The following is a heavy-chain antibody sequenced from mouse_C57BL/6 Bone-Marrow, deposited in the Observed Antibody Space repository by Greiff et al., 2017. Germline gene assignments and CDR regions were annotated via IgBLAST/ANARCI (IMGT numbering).Heavy chain of an antibody. Sequence: VKLVESGAELVKPGASVKMSCKASGYTFTTYPIEWMKQNHGKSLEWIGNFHPYNDDTKYNEKFKGKATLTVDKSSSTVYLELSRLTSDDSAVYYCARGGKKGLLWFAYWGQGTLVTVSA. CDR3: ARGGKKGLLWFAY. CDR2: FHPYNDDT. CDR1: GYTFTTYP. J-gene: IGHJ3*01. V-gene: IGHV1-47*01.